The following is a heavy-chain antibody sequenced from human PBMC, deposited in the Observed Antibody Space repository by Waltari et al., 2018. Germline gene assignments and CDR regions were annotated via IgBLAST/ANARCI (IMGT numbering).Heavy chain of an antibody. Sequence: QVQLQESGPGLVKPSETLSLTCAVSGYSISSGYYWGWIRQPPGKGLEWIGSIYHSGRTYYNPSLKSRVTISVDTSKNQFSLKLSSVTAADTAVYYCARDRSSSSNWFDPWGQGTLVTVSS. CDR2: IYHSGRT. CDR3: ARDRSSSSNWFDP. V-gene: IGHV4-38-2*02. CDR1: GYSISSGYY. D-gene: IGHD6-6*01. J-gene: IGHJ5*02.